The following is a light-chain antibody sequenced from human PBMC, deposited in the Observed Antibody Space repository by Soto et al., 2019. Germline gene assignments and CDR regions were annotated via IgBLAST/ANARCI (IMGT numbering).Light chain of an antibody. CDR3: QQSYSTPRT. CDR1: QTIISW. CDR2: AAS. Sequence: DIQMTQSPSTLSGSVGDRVTITCRASQTIISWLAWYQQKPGKAPQLLIYAASTLQSGVPSRFSGSGAGTDFTLTISSLQPEDFATYYCQQSYSTPRTFGQGTKVDI. V-gene: IGKV1-39*01. J-gene: IGKJ1*01.